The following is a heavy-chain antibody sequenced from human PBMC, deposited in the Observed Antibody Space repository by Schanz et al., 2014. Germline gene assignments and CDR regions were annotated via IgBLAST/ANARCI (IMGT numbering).Heavy chain of an antibody. J-gene: IGHJ4*02. CDR2: IGILGDT. CDR3: ARTDQQMQRPDY. V-gene: IGHV3-13*01. Sequence: VQLVESGGDLVQPGGSLRLSCAGSGVDLSGNALHWVRQAPGKGLEWVSSIGILGDTYYGDSVKGRFTISKHNSRHTLYLQMDSLTTDDTAVYYCARTDQQMQRPDYWGQGTLVIVSS. D-gene: IGHD2-2*01. CDR1: GVDLSGNA.